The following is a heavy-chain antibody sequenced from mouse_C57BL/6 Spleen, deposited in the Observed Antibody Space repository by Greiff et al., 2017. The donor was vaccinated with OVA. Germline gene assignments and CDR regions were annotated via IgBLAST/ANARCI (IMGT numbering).Heavy chain of an antibody. CDR2: INPGSGGT. D-gene: IGHD1-1*01. V-gene: IGHV1-54*01. CDR3: ARSGYGSSRGVGAMDY. J-gene: IGHJ4*01. CDR1: GYAFTNYL. Sequence: QVQLQQSGAELVRPGTSVKVSCKASGYAFTNYLIEWVKQRPGQGLEWIGVINPGSGGTTYNEKFKGKATLTADKSSSTAYMQLSSLTSEDSAVYFCARSGYGSSRGVGAMDYWGQGTSVTVSS.